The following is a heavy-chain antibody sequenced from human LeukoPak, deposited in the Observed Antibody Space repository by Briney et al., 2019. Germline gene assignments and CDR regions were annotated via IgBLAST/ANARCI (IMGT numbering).Heavy chain of an antibody. Sequence: SQTLSLTCAVYGGSFSGCYCNWIRHPPPTGQEREWVVSLCGSGSTNYNPSLKSRVTLSVDTSKNQFSLKLSSVTAADTAVYYCARERTYTYGDCYGWFDPWGQGHLVTVSS. D-gene: IGHD2-21*01. CDR1: GGSFSGCY. V-gene: IGHV4-61*02. CDR3: ARERTYTYGDCYGWFDP. CDR2: LCGSGST. J-gene: IGHJ5*02.